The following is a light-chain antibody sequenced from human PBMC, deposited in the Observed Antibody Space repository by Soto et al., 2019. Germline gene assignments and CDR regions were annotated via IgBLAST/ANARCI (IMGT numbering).Light chain of an antibody. J-gene: IGKJ3*01. CDR2: TAS. V-gene: IGKV3-20*01. CDR1: QSVGSS. CDR3: QQYGNSRVT. Sequence: EIVLTQSPGTLSLSPGERATLSCRASQSVGSSLAWYQQKPGQAPRLLIYTASSRATGIADRFSGSGSGTDFTVTISRLEPEDFAVYYCQQYGNSRVTFGPGTKVDMK.